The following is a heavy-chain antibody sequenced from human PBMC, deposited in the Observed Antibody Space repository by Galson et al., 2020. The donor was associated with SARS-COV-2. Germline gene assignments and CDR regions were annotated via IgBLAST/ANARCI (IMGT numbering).Heavy chain of an antibody. CDR3: ARLPVVRGVDS. CDR2: LYYGGKT. CDR1: GGSINIYY. V-gene: IGHV4-59*01. Sequence: ASETLSLTCAVSGGSINIYYWSWIRQPPGKGLEWIGYLYYGGKTNYNTSLKSRVTISVDTSKRQFSLTLSSVTAADTAVYYCARLPVVRGVDSWGQGILVTVSS. D-gene: IGHD3-10*01. J-gene: IGHJ4*02.